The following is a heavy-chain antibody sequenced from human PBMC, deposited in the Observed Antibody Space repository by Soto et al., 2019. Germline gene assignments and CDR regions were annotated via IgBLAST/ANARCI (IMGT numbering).Heavy chain of an antibody. CDR1: GFTFSNYD. J-gene: IGHJ6*02. Sequence: EVQLVESGGGLVQPGGSPRLSCAASGFTFSNYDMHWVRQVTGKGLEWVSGITTAGDTYYPGSVKGRFTISREKAKNSLYLQMNSLSAGDTAVYYCARELHGGSYGMDVWGQGTTVTVSS. V-gene: IGHV3-13*01. CDR2: ITTAGDT. CDR3: ARELHGGSYGMDV.